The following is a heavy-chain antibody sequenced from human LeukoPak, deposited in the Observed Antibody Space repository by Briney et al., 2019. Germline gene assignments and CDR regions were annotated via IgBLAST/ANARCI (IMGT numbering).Heavy chain of an antibody. CDR1: GFTFSDYY. J-gene: IGHJ4*02. Sequence: PGGSLRLCCAASGFTFSDYYMSWIRQAPGKGLEWVSYISSSGSIINYADSVKCRFTISRDNAKNSLYLQMNSLRAEDTAVYYCARDLGYYGSGSYPQDDFFDYWGQGTLVTVSS. CDR2: ISSSGSII. V-gene: IGHV3-11*01. CDR3: ARDLGYYGSGSYPQDDFFDY. D-gene: IGHD3-10*01.